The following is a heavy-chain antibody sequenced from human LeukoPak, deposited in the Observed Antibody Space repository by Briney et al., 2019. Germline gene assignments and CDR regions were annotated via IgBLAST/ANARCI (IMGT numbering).Heavy chain of an antibody. Sequence: SQTLSLTCTVSGGSISSGDYYWSWIRQPPGKGLEWIGYIYYSGSTYYNPSLKSRVTIPVDTSKNQFSLKLSSVTAADTAVYYCARYVDTAMVTAFDIWGQGTMVTVSS. CDR2: IYYSGST. V-gene: IGHV4-30-4*01. D-gene: IGHD5-18*01. CDR3: ARYVDTAMVTAFDI. J-gene: IGHJ3*02. CDR1: GGSISSGDYY.